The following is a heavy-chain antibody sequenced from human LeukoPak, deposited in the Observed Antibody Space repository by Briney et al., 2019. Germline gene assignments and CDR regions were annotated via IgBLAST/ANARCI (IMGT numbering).Heavy chain of an antibody. CDR1: GFTFSSYA. D-gene: IGHD3-22*01. J-gene: IGHJ3*02. CDR2: ISYDGSNK. CDR3: ARDWVTMMFDAFDI. V-gene: IGHV3-30-3*01. Sequence: GGSLRLSCAASGFTFSSYAMHWVRQAPGKGLEWVAVISYDGSNKYYADSVKGRFTISRDNSKNTLYLQMNSLRAEDTAVYYCARDWVTMMFDAFDIWGQGTMVTVSS.